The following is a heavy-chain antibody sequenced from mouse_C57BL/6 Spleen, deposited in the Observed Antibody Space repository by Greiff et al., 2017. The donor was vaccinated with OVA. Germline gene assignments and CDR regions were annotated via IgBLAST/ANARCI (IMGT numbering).Heavy chain of an antibody. Sequence: VQLQQSGAELAKPGASVKLSCKASGYTFTSYWMHWVKQRPGQGLEWIGYINPSSGYTKYNQKFKDKATLTADESSSTAYMQLSSLTYEDSAVYYCARADSSELPFDYWGQGTTLTVSS. CDR3: ARADSSELPFDY. V-gene: IGHV1-7*01. CDR2: INPSSGYT. D-gene: IGHD3-2*02. CDR1: GYTFTSYW. J-gene: IGHJ2*01.